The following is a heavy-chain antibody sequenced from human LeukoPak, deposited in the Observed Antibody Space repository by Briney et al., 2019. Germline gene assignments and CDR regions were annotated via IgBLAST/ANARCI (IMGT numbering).Heavy chain of an antibody. CDR2: VSTTGNII. D-gene: IGHD3-22*01. Sequence: GGSLRLSCAASGFTFSDYYMSWIRQAPGKGLEWVSYVSTTGNIIYYADSVKGRFTISRDNAKNSLFLQMNSLRAEDTAVYYCARVKSYYYDTSDKDAFDIWGQGTMVTVSS. V-gene: IGHV3-11*01. CDR3: ARVKSYYYDTSDKDAFDI. J-gene: IGHJ3*02. CDR1: GFTFSDYY.